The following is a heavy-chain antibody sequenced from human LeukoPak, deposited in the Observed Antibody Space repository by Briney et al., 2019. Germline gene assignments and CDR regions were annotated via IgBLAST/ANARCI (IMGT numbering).Heavy chain of an antibody. CDR3: ARSYYYGSGSYGMDV. Sequence: PSETLSLTCTVSGGSISSYYWSWIRQPPGKGLEWIGYIYYSGSTNYNPSLKSRVTISVETSKNQFSLKLSSVTAADTAVYYCARSYYYGSGSYGMDVWGQGTTVTVSS. CDR2: IYYSGST. CDR1: GGSISSYY. V-gene: IGHV4-59*08. J-gene: IGHJ6*02. D-gene: IGHD3-10*01.